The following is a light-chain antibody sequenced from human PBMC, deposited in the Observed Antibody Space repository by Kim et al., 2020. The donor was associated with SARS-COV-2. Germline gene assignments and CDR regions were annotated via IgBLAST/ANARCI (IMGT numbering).Light chain of an antibody. CDR1: QEINTW. Sequence: ASVVARVTIPCRARQEINTWLGWYQQKPGKAPKLLIYGASSVQSGVPSRFSGSGSGTDFTLTISRLQPDDCATYYCQQANSFPPWTFGQGTKLEI. CDR2: GAS. V-gene: IGKV1-12*01. J-gene: IGKJ1*01. CDR3: QQANSFPPWT.